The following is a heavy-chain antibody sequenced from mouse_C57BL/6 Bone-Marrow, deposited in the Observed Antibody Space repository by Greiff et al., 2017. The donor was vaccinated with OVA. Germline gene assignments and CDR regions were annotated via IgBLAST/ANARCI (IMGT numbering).Heavy chain of an antibody. Sequence: VQLQQSGAELVRPGASVKLSCTASGFNIKDDYMHWVKQRPEQGLEWIGWIYPENGDTEYASKFQGKATITADTASNTAYLQLSSLTSEDTAVYYCTTGSNYNHFWYFYFWGTGTTVTVSA. CDR3: TTGSNYNHFWYFYF. J-gene: IGHJ1*03. CDR1: GFNIKDDY. CDR2: IYPENGDT. D-gene: IGHD2-5*01. V-gene: IGHV14-4*01.